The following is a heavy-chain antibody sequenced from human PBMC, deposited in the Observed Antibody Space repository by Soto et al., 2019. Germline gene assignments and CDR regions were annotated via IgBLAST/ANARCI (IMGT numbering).Heavy chain of an antibody. J-gene: IGHJ6*02. CDR2: INPNSGGT. V-gene: IGHV1-2*02. CDR1: GYTFTGYY. CDR3: ARREQYYYGMDV. Sequence: VASVKVSCKASGYTFTGYYMHWVRQAPGQGLEWMGWINPNSGGTNYAQKFQGRVTMTRDTSISTVYMELSSLRSEDTAVYYCARREQYYYGMDVWGQGTTVTVSS.